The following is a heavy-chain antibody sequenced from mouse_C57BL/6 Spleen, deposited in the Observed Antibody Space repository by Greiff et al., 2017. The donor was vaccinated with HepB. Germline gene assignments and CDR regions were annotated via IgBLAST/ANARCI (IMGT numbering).Heavy chain of an antibody. CDR2: IYPGNSDT. CDR3: TRETGLRRYFDY. Sequence: DVHLVESGTVLARPGASVKMSCKTSGYTFTSYWMHWVKQRPGQGLEWIGAIYPGNSDTSYNQKFKGKAKLTAVTSASTAYMELSSLTNEDSAVYYCTRETGLRRYFDYWGQGTTLTVSS. V-gene: IGHV1-5*01. D-gene: IGHD2-4*01. CDR1: GYTFTSYW. J-gene: IGHJ2*01.